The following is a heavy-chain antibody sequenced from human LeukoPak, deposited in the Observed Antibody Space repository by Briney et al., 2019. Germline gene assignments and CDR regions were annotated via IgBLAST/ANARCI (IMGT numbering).Heavy chain of an antibody. Sequence: SETLSLTCTVSGGSISSSTYYWGWIRQPPGKGREWIGSIYYSGSTYYNPSLKSRVTISVDKSKNQFSLKLSSVTAADTAVYYCARRSGFLWFGELLGGGQGTLVTVSS. CDR2: IYYSGST. CDR3: ARRSGFLWFGELLG. D-gene: IGHD3-10*01. V-gene: IGHV4-39*07. J-gene: IGHJ4*02. CDR1: GGSISSSTYY.